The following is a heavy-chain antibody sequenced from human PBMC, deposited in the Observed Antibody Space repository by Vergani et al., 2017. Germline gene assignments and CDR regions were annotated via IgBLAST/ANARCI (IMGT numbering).Heavy chain of an antibody. V-gene: IGHV4-34*01. D-gene: IGHD2-2*01. CDR3: ARAGYCSSTSCYGFDY. J-gene: IGHJ4*02. CDR1: GGSFSGYY. CDR2: INHSGST. Sequence: QVQLQQWGAGLLKPSETLSLTCAVYGGSFSGYYWSWIRQPPGKGLEWIGEINHSGSTNYNPSLKSRVTISVDTSKNQFSLKLSSVTAADTAVYYCARAGYCSSTSCYGFDYWGQGTLVTVSS.